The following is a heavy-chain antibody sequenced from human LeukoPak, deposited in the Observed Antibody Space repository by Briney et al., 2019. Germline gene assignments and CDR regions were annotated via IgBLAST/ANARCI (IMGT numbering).Heavy chain of an antibody. D-gene: IGHD3-22*01. CDR2: IHYDGTNQ. CDR1: GFTFSSYG. J-gene: IGHJ4*02. V-gene: IGHV3-30*02. Sequence: GGSLRLSCAASGFTFSSYGMHWVRQAPGKGLEWVAFIHYDGTNQYYADSVKGRFTISRDNSKNTLYLQMNSLRVEDTAVYYCATLPYYYDSSGSYYFDYWGQGTLVTVSS. CDR3: ATLPYYYDSSGSYYFDY.